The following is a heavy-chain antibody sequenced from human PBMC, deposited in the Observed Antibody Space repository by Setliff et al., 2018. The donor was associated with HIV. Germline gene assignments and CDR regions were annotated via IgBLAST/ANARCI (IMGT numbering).Heavy chain of an antibody. V-gene: IGHV1-18*01. CDR1: GYTFTSYG. Sequence: VKVSCKASGYTFTSYGISWVRQAPGQGLEWMGWISAYNGNTNYAQKFQGRVTMTTDTSASTGYMELRSLRSDDTAVYYCARAYYHDSSGYQGFDYWGQGTLVTVSS. J-gene: IGHJ4*02. CDR2: ISAYNGNT. CDR3: ARAYYHDSSGYQGFDY. D-gene: IGHD3-22*01.